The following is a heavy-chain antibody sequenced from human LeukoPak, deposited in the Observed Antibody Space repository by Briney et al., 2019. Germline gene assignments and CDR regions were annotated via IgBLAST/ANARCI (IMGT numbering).Heavy chain of an antibody. CDR3: VREAADEAKTGPFDY. V-gene: IGHV3-23*01. Sequence: GGTLRLSCAASGFTFSSYGMSWVRQAPGKGLEWVSDISGSGISTYYADSVKGRFTISRDNSKNTLYLQMNSLRAEDTALYYCVREAADEAKTGPFDYWGQGTLVTVSS. CDR1: GFTFSSYG. D-gene: IGHD6-13*01. J-gene: IGHJ4*02. CDR2: ISGSGIST.